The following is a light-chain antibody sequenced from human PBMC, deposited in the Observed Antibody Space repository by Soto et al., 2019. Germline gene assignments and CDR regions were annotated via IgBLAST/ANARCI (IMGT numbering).Light chain of an antibody. V-gene: IGKV1-5*03. Sequence: DIQMTQSASTLSASLGDRVTITCGASQSISSWLAWYQQKKGKAPKLLIYKASSLESGVPSRFSGSGYGTEFNLTISSLQTDDFATYYCQQYNSYSGTFGQGTKVDIK. CDR2: KAS. CDR1: QSISSW. CDR3: QQYNSYSGT. J-gene: IGKJ1*01.